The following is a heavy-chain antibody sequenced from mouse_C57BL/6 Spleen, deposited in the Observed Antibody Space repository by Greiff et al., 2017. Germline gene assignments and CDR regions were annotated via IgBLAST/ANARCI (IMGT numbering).Heavy chain of an antibody. CDR1: GYTFTSYW. V-gene: IGHV1-61*01. Sequence: VQLQQPGAELVRPGSSVKLSCKASGYTFTSYWMDWVKQRPGQGLEWIGNIYPSDSETHYNQKFKDKATLTVDKSSSTAYMQLRSLTSEDSAVYYCAREGGSSYAMDYWGQGTSGTVSS. D-gene: IGHD1-1*01. J-gene: IGHJ4*01. CDR3: AREGGSSYAMDY. CDR2: IYPSDSET.